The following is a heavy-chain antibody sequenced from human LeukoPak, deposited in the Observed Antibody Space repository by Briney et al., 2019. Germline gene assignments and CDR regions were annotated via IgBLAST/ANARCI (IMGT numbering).Heavy chain of an antibody. CDR3: ASTVTTSGWFDP. J-gene: IGHJ5*02. D-gene: IGHD4-17*01. CDR2: IYYSGST. Sequence: SETLSLTCTVSGGSISSYYWSWIRQPPGKGLEWIGYIYYSGSTNYNPSLKSRVTISVDTSKNQFSLELSSVTAADTAVYYCASTVTTSGWFDPWGQGTLVTVSS. V-gene: IGHV4-59*08. CDR1: GGSISSYY.